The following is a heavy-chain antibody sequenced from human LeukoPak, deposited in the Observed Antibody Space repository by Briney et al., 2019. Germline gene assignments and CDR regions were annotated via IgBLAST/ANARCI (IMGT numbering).Heavy chain of an antibody. CDR2: IIPIFGTA. D-gene: IGHD2-15*01. CDR1: GGTFSSYA. J-gene: IGHJ6*04. CDR3: AKASGVVVSYGMDV. V-gene: IGHV1-69*01. Sequence: ASVKVSCKASGGTFSSYAISWVRQAPGQGLEWMGGIIPIFGTANYAQKFQGRVTITADESTSTAYMELSSLRSEDTDVYYCAKASGVVVSYGMDVWGKGTTVTVSS.